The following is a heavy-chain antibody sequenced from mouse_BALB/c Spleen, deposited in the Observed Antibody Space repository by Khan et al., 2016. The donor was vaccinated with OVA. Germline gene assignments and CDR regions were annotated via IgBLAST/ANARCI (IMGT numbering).Heavy chain of an antibody. V-gene: IGHV5-15*02. CDR3: VRGGGTAPFAY. CDR2: ISDLAYTI. CDR1: GFTFSDYG. J-gene: IGHJ3*01. D-gene: IGHD1-2*01. Sequence: EVELVESGGGLVQPGGSRKLSCAASGFTFSDYGMAWVRQAPGKGPEWVAFISDLAYTIYYADTVTGRFTISRENAEKILYLEMISLRSEDTAMYYCVRGGGTAPFAYWGLGTLVTVSA.